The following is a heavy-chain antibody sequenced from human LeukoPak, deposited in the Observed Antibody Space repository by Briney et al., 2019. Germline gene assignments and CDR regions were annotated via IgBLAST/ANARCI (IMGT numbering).Heavy chain of an antibody. V-gene: IGHV1-24*01. CDR3: ARSVRDSGSYCFDY. J-gene: IGHJ4*02. D-gene: IGHD1-26*01. CDR2: FDPEDGET. Sequence: ASVKVSCKVSGYTLTELSMHWVRQAPGKGLEWMGGFDPEDGETIYAQKFQGRVTMTRDTSISTAYMELSRLRSDDTAVYYCARSVRDSGSYCFDYWGQGTLVTVSS. CDR1: GYTLTELS.